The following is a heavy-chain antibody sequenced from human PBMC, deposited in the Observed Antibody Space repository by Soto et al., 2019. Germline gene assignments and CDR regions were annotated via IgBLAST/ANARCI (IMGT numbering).Heavy chain of an antibody. D-gene: IGHD2-2*01. V-gene: IGHV1-8*01. Sequence: ASVKVSCKASGYTFTNYDINWVRQAAGQGLEWMGWLNLNSGIAGYAHKFQGRVTMTRNTSISTAYMDLNSLRSDDMAVYYCARDGVVLPAAPMGMDVWGQGTPVTVSS. CDR3: ARDGVVLPAAPMGMDV. CDR2: LNLNSGIA. CDR1: GYTFTNYD. J-gene: IGHJ6*02.